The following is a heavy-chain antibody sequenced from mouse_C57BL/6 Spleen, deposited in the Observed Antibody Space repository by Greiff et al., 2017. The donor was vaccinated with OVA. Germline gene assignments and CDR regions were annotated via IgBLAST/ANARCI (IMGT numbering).Heavy chain of an antibody. D-gene: IGHD2-1*01. CDR3: TRDRGNYIDY. J-gene: IGHJ2*01. CDR1: GFTLSSYA. CDR2: ISSCGDYI. Sequence: EVQGVESGEGLVKPGGSLKLSCAASGFTLSSYAMSWVRRTPEKGLEWVASISSCGDYIYYANTVKGRFPISRDNARNTLYLQMSSLKSEDTAMYYCTRDRGNYIDYWGQGTTLTVSS. V-gene: IGHV5-9-1*02.